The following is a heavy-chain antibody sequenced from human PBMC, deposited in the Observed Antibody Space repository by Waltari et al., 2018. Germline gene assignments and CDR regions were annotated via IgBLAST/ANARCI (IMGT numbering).Heavy chain of an antibody. Sequence: QVQLQESGPGLVKPSETLSLTCAVSGYSISSGYYWGWLRQPPGKGLEWIGRIYHSGSTYYNPSLKSRVTISVDTSKNQFSLKLSSVTAADTAVYYCARDRGTITGTGCFDYWGQGTLVTVSS. CDR1: GYSISSGYY. CDR2: IYHSGST. J-gene: IGHJ4*02. V-gene: IGHV4-38-2*02. CDR3: ARDRGTITGTGCFDY. D-gene: IGHD1-20*01.